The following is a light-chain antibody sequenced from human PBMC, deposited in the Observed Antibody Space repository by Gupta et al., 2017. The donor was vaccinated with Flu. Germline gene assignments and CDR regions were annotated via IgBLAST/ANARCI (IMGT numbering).Light chain of an antibody. V-gene: IGLV2-11*01. CDR2: DVS. Sequence: QSALTQPRSVSGSPGQSVTISCTGTSSDVGGYNYVSWYQQHPGKAPKIMIYDVSERPSGVPDRFSGSKSGNTASLTISGLQAEDEADYWCCSYAGSFTVVFGGGTKVPVL. CDR1: SSDVGGYNY. CDR3: CSYAGSFTVV. J-gene: IGLJ3*02.